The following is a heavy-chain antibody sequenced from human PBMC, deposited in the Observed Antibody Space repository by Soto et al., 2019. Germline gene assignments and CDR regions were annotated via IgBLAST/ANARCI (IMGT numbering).Heavy chain of an antibody. CDR2: ISGSGGST. J-gene: IGHJ4*02. CDR1: GFTFSSYA. V-gene: IGHV3-23*01. D-gene: IGHD3-10*01. CDR3: ANLRFGEDTPFDY. Sequence: EVQVLESGGGLVQPGGSLSLSCAASGFTFSSYAMNWVRQAPGKGLEWVSLISGSGGSTYYADSVKGRFTISRDNSKNTLYLQMNSLRVEDTAVYYCANLRFGEDTPFDYWGQGTLVTVSS.